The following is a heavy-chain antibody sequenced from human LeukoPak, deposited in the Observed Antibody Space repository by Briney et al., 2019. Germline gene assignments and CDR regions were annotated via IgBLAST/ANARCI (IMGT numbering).Heavy chain of an antibody. CDR2: ISGSGGST. Sequence: RSGGSLRLSCAASGFTFSDYAMSWVRQAPGKGLEWVSAISGSGGSTYYADSVKGRFTISRDNSKNTLYLQMNSLRAEDTAVYYCAKGSYDVLTGLFGDDAFDIWGQGTMVTVSS. CDR3: AKGSYDVLTGLFGDDAFDI. V-gene: IGHV3-23*01. D-gene: IGHD3-9*01. J-gene: IGHJ3*02. CDR1: GFTFSDYA.